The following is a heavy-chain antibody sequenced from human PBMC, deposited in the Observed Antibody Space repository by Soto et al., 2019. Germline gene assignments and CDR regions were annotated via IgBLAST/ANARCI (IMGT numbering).Heavy chain of an antibody. J-gene: IGHJ6*02. CDR1: GFTFNSYS. CDR2: ISSFSNYM. CDR3: ARAGGYSRTTPNPRACDMDV. D-gene: IGHD6-13*01. Sequence: EVQLVESGGGLVKPGGSLRLSCAVSGFTFNSYSMNWVRQAPGKGLEWVSSISSFSNYMYYTDSVKGRFTISRDNARNSLYLQENSLRAEDTAVYYCARAGGYSRTTPNPRACDMDVWGQGTTVSVSS. V-gene: IGHV3-21*01.